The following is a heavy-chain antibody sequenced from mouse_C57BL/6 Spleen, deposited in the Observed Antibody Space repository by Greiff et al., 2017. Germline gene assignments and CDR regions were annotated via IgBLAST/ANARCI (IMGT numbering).Heavy chain of an antibody. Sequence: QVQLQQPGAELVKPGASVKLSCKASGYTFTSYWMQWVKQRPGQGLEWIGEIDPSVSSTNYNQKFKGKATLTVDTSSSTAYMQLSSLTSEDSAVYYCARGTYNNYPYYCDYWGQGTTLTVSS. V-gene: IGHV1-50*01. CDR1: GYTFTSYW. D-gene: IGHD2-5*01. J-gene: IGHJ2*01. CDR2: IDPSVSST. CDR3: ARGTYNNYPYYCDY.